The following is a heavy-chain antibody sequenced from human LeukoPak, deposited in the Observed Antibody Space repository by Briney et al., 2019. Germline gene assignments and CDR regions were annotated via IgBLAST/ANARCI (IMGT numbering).Heavy chain of an antibody. CDR1: GGSISSSNW. J-gene: IGHJ5*02. D-gene: IGHD3-16*01. Sequence: SGTLSLTCAVSGGSISSSNWWSWVRQPPGKGLEWIGEIYHSGSTNYNSSLKSRVTISVDKLKDQFSLNLSSVTAADTAVYYCARHLGPWPRFDPWGQGTLVAVSS. CDR2: IYHSGST. CDR3: ARHLGPWPRFDP. V-gene: IGHV4-4*02.